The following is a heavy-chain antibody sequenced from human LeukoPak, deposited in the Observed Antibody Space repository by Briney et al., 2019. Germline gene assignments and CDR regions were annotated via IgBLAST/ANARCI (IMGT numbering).Heavy chain of an antibody. Sequence: GGSLRLSCAASGFTFSSYGMHWVRQAPGKGLEWVAAISAEGDIQIYLDSVMGRFTISRDNPKSTLYLQMNSLRIEDTGFYYCTRDMIRGVPDYIDYWGQGTLVTVSS. CDR2: ISAEGDIQ. D-gene: IGHD3-10*01. CDR3: TRDMIRGVPDYIDY. CDR1: GFTFSSYG. J-gene: IGHJ4*02. V-gene: IGHV3-30*19.